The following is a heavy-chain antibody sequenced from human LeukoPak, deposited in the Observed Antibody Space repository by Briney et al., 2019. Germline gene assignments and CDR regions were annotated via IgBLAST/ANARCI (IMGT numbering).Heavy chain of an antibody. Sequence: GGSLRLSCAASGFTFSSYAMSRVRQAPGKGLEWVSAISGSGGSTYYADSVKGRFTISRDNSKNTLYLQRSSLRAEDTAVYYCAKDRLRFLEWLGSLDHWGQGTLVTVSS. CDR2: ISGSGGST. D-gene: IGHD3-3*01. CDR1: GFTFSSYA. V-gene: IGHV3-23*01. J-gene: IGHJ4*02. CDR3: AKDRLRFLEWLGSLDH.